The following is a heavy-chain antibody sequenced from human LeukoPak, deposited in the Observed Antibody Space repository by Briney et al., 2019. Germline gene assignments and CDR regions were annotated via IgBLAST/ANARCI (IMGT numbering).Heavy chain of an antibody. J-gene: IGHJ4*02. V-gene: IGHV1-2*02. D-gene: IGHD6-13*01. CDR3: ARDLAAAGRGPFFGY. CDR2: INPNSGGT. CDR1: GYTFTGYY. Sequence: ASVKVSCKASGYTFTGYYMHWVRQAPGQGFEWMGWINPNSGGTNCAQRFQGRVTITADESTSTAYMELSSLRSEDTAVYYCARDLAAAGRGPFFGYWGQGTLVTVSS.